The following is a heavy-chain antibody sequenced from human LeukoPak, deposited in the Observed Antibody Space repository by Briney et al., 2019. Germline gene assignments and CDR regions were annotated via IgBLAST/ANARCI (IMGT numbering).Heavy chain of an antibody. V-gene: IGHV1-2*02. J-gene: IGHJ3*02. CDR2: INPNSGGT. Sequence: GASVKVSCKASGYTFTGYYMHWVRQAPGQGLEWMGWINPNSGGTNYAQKFQGRVTMTRDTSISTAYMELSRLRSDDTAVYYCARRVPAAMEEAFDIWGQGTMVTVSS. CDR3: ARRVPAAMEEAFDI. CDR1: GYTFTGYY. D-gene: IGHD2-2*01.